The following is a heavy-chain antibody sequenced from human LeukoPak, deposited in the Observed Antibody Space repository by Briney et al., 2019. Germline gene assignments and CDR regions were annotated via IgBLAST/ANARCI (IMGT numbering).Heavy chain of an antibody. V-gene: IGHV3-21*01. CDR3: AREPTVTTFGY. J-gene: IGHJ4*02. D-gene: IGHD4-17*01. CDR1: GFTFSIYN. CDR2: ITSSSSYI. Sequence: PGGSLRLSCAASGFTFSIYNMNWVRQAPGKGLEWVSSITSSSSYIYYADSVKGRFTISRDNAKNSLYLQMSSLRAEDTAVYYCAREPTVTTFGYWGQGTLVTVPS.